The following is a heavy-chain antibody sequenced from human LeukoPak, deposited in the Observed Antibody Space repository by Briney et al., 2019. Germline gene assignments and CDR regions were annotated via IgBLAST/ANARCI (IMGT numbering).Heavy chain of an antibody. Sequence: ASVKVSCKTSGYTFTDFHIHWVRQAPGQGLEWMGWINPNNGGTNYAQKFQGRVTMTRDTSITTAYMELSSLRSDDTAVYYCASLVFSIWGQGTLVTVSS. CDR3: ASLVFSI. CDR2: INPNNGGT. CDR1: GYTFTDFH. J-gene: IGHJ4*02. D-gene: IGHD2-2*01. V-gene: IGHV1-2*02.